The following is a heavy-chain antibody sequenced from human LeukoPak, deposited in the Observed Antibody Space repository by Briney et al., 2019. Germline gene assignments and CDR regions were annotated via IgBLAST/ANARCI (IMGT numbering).Heavy chain of an antibody. Sequence: PSETLSLTXTVSGGSIGSSSYYWGWIRQPPGKGLEWIGSIYYSGSTYYNPSLKSRVTISVDTSKNQFSLKLSSVTAADTAVYYCASETGFDAFDIWGQGTMVTVSS. V-gene: IGHV4-39*01. J-gene: IGHJ3*02. CDR1: GGSIGSSSYY. CDR3: ASETGFDAFDI. CDR2: IYYSGST. D-gene: IGHD3-9*01.